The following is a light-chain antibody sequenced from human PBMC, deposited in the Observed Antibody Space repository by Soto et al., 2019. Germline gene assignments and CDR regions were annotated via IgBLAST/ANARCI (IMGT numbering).Light chain of an antibody. CDR1: QIVSIN. CDR2: GAS. Sequence: EMVMTQSPATLSVSPGERATLSCRASQIVSINLAWYQQKPGQAPRLLIYGASTRATGIPARFSGSGSGTEFTPTISSLQSEDFAVYYCQQHNNWPPWTCGQGNKGDIK. V-gene: IGKV3-15*01. J-gene: IGKJ1*01. CDR3: QQHNNWPPWT.